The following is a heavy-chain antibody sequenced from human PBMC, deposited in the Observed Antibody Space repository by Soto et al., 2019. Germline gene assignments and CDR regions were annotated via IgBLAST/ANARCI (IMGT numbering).Heavy chain of an antibody. V-gene: IGHV3-66*01. Sequence: GGSLRLSCAASGFTVNSNYMSWVRQAPGNGLEWVSVVHSGGNTYYADSVKGRFTISRDISKNTLYLQMNSLRAEDTAVYYCARAPYSSSWYTFDPWGQGTLVTVSS. CDR3: ARAPYSSSWYTFDP. CDR1: GFTVNSNY. J-gene: IGHJ5*02. CDR2: VHSGGNT. D-gene: IGHD6-13*01.